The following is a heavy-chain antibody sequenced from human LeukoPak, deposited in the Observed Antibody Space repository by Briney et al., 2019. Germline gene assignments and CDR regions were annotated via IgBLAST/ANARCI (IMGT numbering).Heavy chain of an antibody. V-gene: IGHV3-33*01. CDR2: IWYDGSNK. J-gene: IGHJ5*02. D-gene: IGHD6-13*01. Sequence: GGSLRLSCAASGFTFSSYGMHWVRQAPGKGLEWVAVIWYDGSNKYYADSVKGRFTISRDNSKNTLYLQMNSLRAEDTAVYYCARARIAAPNWFDPWGQGTLVTVSS. CDR3: ARARIAAPNWFDP. CDR1: GFTFSSYG.